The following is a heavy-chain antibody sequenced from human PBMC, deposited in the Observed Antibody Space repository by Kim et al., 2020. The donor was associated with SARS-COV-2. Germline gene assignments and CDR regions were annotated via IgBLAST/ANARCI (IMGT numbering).Heavy chain of an antibody. Sequence: GGSLRLSCAASGFTFSSYSMNWVRQAPGKGLEWVSSISSSGDYIYYADSMKGRFTISRDNAKNSLYLQMNSLRAEDTAVYYCAREPYDGGGYNTEGIDVWGQGTTVTVSS. J-gene: IGHJ6*02. D-gene: IGHD3-22*01. CDR3: AREPYDGGGYNTEGIDV. CDR2: ISSSGDYI. V-gene: IGHV3-21*01. CDR1: GFTFSSYS.